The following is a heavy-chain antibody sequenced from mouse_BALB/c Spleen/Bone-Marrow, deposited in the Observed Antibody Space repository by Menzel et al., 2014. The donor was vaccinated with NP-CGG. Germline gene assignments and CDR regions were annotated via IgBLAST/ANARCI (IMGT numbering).Heavy chain of an antibody. CDR1: GYTFTSYY. V-gene: IGHV1S81*02. Sequence: QVQLQQPGAELVKPGASVKLSCKASGYTFTSYYMYWVKQRPGQGLEWIGEINPSNGGTNFNEKFKNKATLTVDKSSSTAYMQLSSLIFEGSAVYYCTRSNGNWFAYWGQGALVTVS. CDR2: INPSNGGT. CDR3: TRSNGNWFAY. J-gene: IGHJ3*01. D-gene: IGHD2-1*01.